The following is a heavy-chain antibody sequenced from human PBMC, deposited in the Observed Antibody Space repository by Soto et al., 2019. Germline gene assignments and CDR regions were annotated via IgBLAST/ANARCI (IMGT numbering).Heavy chain of an antibody. CDR1: GFSFSSCA. D-gene: IGHD6-19*01. Sequence: QVQLVESGGGVVQPGRSLRLSCAASGFSFSSCAMHWVRQAPGKGLEWVAVISHDGSNKYYADSVKGRFTISRDNSINGRYLRMNSGRAEETGGYYCARVSIAVAGIAYYFGYWGQGTLVTVSS. J-gene: IGHJ4*02. V-gene: IGHV3-30-3*01. CDR3: ARVSIAVAGIAYYFGY. CDR2: ISHDGSNK.